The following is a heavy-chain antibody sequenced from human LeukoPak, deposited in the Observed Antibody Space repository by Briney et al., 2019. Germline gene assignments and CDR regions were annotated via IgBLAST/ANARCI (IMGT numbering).Heavy chain of an antibody. CDR1: GGPISGSIYD. Sequence: SETLSLTCTVSGGPISGSIYDWGWIRQPPGKGLEWIGSIYYNGNTHYNPSLKSRVNISVDTSKNQFSLKLRSVTAADGGVYYCARHGSGSYYNFFDYWGQGTLVTVSS. CDR3: ARHGSGSYYNFFDY. CDR2: IYYNGNT. J-gene: IGHJ4*02. V-gene: IGHV4-39*01. D-gene: IGHD1-26*01.